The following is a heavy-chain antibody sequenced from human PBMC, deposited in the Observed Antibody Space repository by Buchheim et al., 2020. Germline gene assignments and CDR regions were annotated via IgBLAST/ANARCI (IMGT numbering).Heavy chain of an antibody. D-gene: IGHD3-3*01. J-gene: IGHJ6*02. Sequence: QVQLVESGRGVVQPGRSLRLSCAASGFTFSSYGMHWVRQAPGKGLEWVAVIWYDGSNKYYADSVKGRFTISRDNSKNTLYLQMNSLRAEDTAVYYCARWKGPYDFWSGYYTHYYYYGMDVWGQGTT. CDR3: ARWKGPYDFWSGYYTHYYYYGMDV. CDR2: IWYDGSNK. CDR1: GFTFSSYG. V-gene: IGHV3-33*01.